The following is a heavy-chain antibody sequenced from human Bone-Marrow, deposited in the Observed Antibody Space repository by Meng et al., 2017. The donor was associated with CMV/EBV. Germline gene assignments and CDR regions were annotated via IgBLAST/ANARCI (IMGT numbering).Heavy chain of an antibody. Sequence: SVKVSCKASGGTFSRYAISWVRQAPGQGLEWMGGIIPMFGTRNYAQKVQGRLSITTGESTSAAYMELRSPRSEDTAVYYCVRGRGDTVGPRHYYYELDAWGQGTTVTVSS. CDR3: VRGRGDTVGPRHYYYELDA. J-gene: IGHJ6*02. CDR1: GGTFSRYA. D-gene: IGHD4-23*01. V-gene: IGHV1-69*05. CDR2: IIPMFGTR.